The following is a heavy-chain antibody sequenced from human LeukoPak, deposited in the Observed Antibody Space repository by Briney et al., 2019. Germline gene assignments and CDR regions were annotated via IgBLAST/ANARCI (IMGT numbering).Heavy chain of an antibody. CDR1: GFTFSGYA. J-gene: IGHJ4*02. CDR3: ATGSSSGWYYFDY. D-gene: IGHD6-13*01. V-gene: IGHV3-23*01. Sequence: GSLRLSCVASGFTFSGYAISWVRQAPGKGLEWVSSISGSGANTNSADSVKGRFTISRDNSKNTVFLQMNTLRAGDTAVYFCATGSSSGWYYFDYWGQGTLVTVSS. CDR2: ISGSGANT.